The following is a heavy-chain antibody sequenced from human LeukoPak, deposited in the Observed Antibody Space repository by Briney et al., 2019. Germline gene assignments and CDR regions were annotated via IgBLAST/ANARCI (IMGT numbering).Heavy chain of an antibody. CDR1: GFTFNSYW. CDR3: ARIYYFGDNNWRYFDN. J-gene: IGHJ4*02. V-gene: IGHV3-7*01. D-gene: IGHD3-10*01. CDR2: IDPDGSEK. Sequence: GGSLRLSCAASGFTFNSYWMSWVRQAPGKWLECVANIDPDGSEKQYGDSVKGRFTTSRDNAKNSLYLQMTSLRAEDTDIYYCARIYYFGDNNWRYFDNWGQGTLVTVSS.